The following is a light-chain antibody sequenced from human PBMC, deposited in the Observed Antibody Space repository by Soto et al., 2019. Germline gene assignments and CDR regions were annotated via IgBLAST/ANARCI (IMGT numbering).Light chain of an antibody. V-gene: IGLV2-23*01. CDR3: CSYAGSSTLV. CDR1: SSDVGGYNL. J-gene: IGLJ1*01. CDR2: EDS. Sequence: QSALTQPASVSGSPGQSITISCTGTSSDVGGYNLVSWYQQHPGKAPKLMIYEDSKRPSGLSNRFSGSKSGNTASLTISGLQAEDEADYYCCSYAGSSTLVFGTGTKVTVL.